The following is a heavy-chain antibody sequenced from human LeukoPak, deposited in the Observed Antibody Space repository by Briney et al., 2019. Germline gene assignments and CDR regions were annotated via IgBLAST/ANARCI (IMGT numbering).Heavy chain of an antibody. J-gene: IGHJ4*02. D-gene: IGHD3-16*02. CDR1: RFTFSTYA. CDR3: AKSHSLAQRGYFDY. Sequence: PGGSLRLSCAASRFTFSTYAMSWVRQAPGKGLECVSTISDNGGNTYYADSVRGRFTISRDNSKNTLYVQMSSLRAEDTAVYYCAKSHSLAQRGYFDYWGRGTLVTVSS. CDR2: ISDNGGNT. V-gene: IGHV3-23*01.